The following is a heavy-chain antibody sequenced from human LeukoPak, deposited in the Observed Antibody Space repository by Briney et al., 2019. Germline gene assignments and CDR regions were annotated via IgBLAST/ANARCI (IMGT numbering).Heavy chain of an antibody. CDR3: ATLGHGTGWFFDY. Sequence: GRSLRLSCAASGFTFSSYAMHWVRQAPGKGLEWVAVISYDGSNKYYADSVKGRFTISRDNSKNTLYLQMDSLRAEDTAVYYCATLGHGTGWFFDYWGQGTLVTVSS. J-gene: IGHJ4*02. CDR1: GFTFSSYA. CDR2: ISYDGSNK. V-gene: IGHV3-30-3*01. D-gene: IGHD6-19*01.